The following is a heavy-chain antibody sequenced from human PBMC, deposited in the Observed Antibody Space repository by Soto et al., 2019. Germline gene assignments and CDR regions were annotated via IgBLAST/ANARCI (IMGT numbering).Heavy chain of an antibody. CDR1: GFTFDDYA. CDR3: AKAYSSGWFVDAFDI. J-gene: IGHJ3*02. CDR2: ISWNSGSI. D-gene: IGHD6-19*01. V-gene: IGHV3-9*01. Sequence: LRLSCAASGFTFDDYAMHWVRQAPGKGLEWVSGISWNSGSIGYADSVKGRFTISRDNAKNSLYLQMNSLRAEDTALYYCAKAYSSGWFVDAFDIWGQGTMVTVSS.